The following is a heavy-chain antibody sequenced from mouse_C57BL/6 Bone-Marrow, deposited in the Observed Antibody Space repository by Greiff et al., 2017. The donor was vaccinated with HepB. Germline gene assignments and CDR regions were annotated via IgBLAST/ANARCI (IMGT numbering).Heavy chain of an antibody. V-gene: IGHV14-4*01. CDR2: IDPANGDT. Sequence: EVMLVESGAELVRPGASVKLSCTASGFNIKDDYMHWVKQRPEQGLEWIGWIDPANGDTEYASKFQGKATITADTSSNTAYLQLSSLTSEDTAVYYCTTGGNDGYYWFAYWGQGTLVTVSA. CDR3: TTGGNDGYYWFAY. D-gene: IGHD2-3*01. J-gene: IGHJ3*01. CDR1: GFNIKDDY.